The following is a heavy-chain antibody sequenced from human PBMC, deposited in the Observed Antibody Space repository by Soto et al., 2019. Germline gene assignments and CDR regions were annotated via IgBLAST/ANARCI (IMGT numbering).Heavy chain of an antibody. Sequence: GESLKISCKGSGYSVTSHWIGWVRQMPGKGLECMGIIYPGDSDTRYSPSFQGQVTISADKSISTAYLQWSSLKASDTAMYYCAGGGVRGVITRTRDYYGMDVWGQGTTVTVSS. J-gene: IGHJ6*02. CDR2: IYPGDSDT. D-gene: IGHD3-10*01. V-gene: IGHV5-51*01. CDR1: GYSVTSHW. CDR3: AGGGVRGVITRTRDYYGMDV.